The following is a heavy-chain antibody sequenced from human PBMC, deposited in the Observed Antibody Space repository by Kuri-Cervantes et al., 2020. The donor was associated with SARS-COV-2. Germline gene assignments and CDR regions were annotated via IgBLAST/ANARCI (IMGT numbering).Heavy chain of an antibody. CDR2: IKQDGSEK. CDR3: ARDYYDSGSFGP. V-gene: IGHV3-7*01. Sequence: ETLSLTCAASGFTFSSYWMSWVRQAPGKGLEWVANIKQDGSEKYYVDSVKGRFTISRDNAKNSLYLHMNSLRADDTAVYYCARDYYDSGSFGPWGQGTLVTVSS. CDR1: GFTFSSYW. J-gene: IGHJ5*02. D-gene: IGHD3-10*01.